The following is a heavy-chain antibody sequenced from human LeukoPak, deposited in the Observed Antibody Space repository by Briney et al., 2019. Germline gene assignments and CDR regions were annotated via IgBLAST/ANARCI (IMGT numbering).Heavy chain of an antibody. CDR3: ARESRSRVVATENWFDP. CDR2: IIPIFGTA. D-gene: IGHD2-2*01. V-gene: IGHV1-69*01. J-gene: IGHJ5*02. Sequence: SVKVSCKASGGTFSSYAISWVRQAPGQGLEWMGGIIPIFGTANYAQKFQGRVTITADESTSTAYMELSSLRSEDTAVYYCARESRSRVVATENWFDPWGQGTLVTASS. CDR1: GGTFSSYA.